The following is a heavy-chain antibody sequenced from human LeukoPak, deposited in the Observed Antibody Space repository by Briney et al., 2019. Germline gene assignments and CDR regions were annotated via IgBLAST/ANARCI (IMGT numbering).Heavy chain of an antibody. V-gene: IGHV4-59*01. J-gene: IGHJ3*02. CDR3: ARNGAVDWDAEYAFDI. D-gene: IGHD3/OR15-3a*01. CDR2: IYYSGRT. Sequence: PSETLSLTCTVSGGSISTYYWNWIRQPPGKGLEWIGYIYYSGRTNYNPSLKSRVSISIDTSKNQFSLKLSSVTAADTAVYYCARNGAVDWDAEYAFDIWGQGTWVTVSS. CDR1: GGSISTYY.